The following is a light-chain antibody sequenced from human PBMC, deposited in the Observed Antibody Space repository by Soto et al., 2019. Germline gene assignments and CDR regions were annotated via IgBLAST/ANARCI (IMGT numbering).Light chain of an antibody. CDR2: DAS. Sequence: DIETAKFPWSVCGCVGDRMPIACQASKDISRYLNWYQHKTGKAPKLLSYDASNFETRVPSRFGGSRSEAEFTLTITRVQLEAAATYYCHQYGSYAQVG. CDR3: HQYGSYAQ. J-gene: IGKJ1*01. CDR1: KDISRY. V-gene: IGKV1-33*01.